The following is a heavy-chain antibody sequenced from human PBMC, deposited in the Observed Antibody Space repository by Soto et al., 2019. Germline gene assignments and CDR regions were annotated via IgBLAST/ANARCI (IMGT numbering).Heavy chain of an antibody. CDR3: ARGAATVTPGWFDP. CDR1: GYSISSGYY. D-gene: IGHD4-17*01. V-gene: IGHV4-38-2*01. CDR2: IYHSGST. Sequence: SETLSLTCAVSGYSISSGYYWGWIRQTPGKGLEGIASIYHSGSTYYNPSLKSRVTISVDTSKNQFSLKLTSVTAADTAVYYCARGAATVTPGWFDPWGQGIMVTVPQ. J-gene: IGHJ5*02.